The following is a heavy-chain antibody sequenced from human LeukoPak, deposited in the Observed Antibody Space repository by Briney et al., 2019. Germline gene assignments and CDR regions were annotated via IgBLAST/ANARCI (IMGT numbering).Heavy chain of an antibody. CDR3: AKELDSSGYFDY. CDR2: ISGSGGSA. V-gene: IGHV3-23*01. J-gene: IGHJ4*02. D-gene: IGHD3-22*01. CDR1: GFTFSSYW. Sequence: GGSLRLSCAASGFTFSSYWMHWVRQPPGRGLVWVSRISGSGGSAYHADSVKGRFTISRDNSKNTLYLQMNSLRAEDTAVYYCAKELDSSGYFDYWGQGTLVTVSS.